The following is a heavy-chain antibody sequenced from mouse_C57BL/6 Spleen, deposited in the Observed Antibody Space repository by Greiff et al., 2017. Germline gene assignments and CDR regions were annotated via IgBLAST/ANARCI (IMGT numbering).Heavy chain of an antibody. D-gene: IGHD1-1*01. CDR1: GFNIKDDY. Sequence: VHVKQSGAELVRPGASVKLSCTASGFNIKDDYMHWVKQRPEQGLEWIGWIDPENGDTEYASKFQGKATITADTSSNTAYLQLSSLTSEDTAVYYCTTGITTKDYWGQGTTLTVSS. V-gene: IGHV14-4*01. J-gene: IGHJ2*01. CDR2: IDPENGDT. CDR3: TTGITTKDY.